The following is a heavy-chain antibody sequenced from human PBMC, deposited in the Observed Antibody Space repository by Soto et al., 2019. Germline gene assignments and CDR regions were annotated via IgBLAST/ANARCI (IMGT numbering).Heavy chain of an antibody. CDR3: ARARPSMVRGVIIKGGNNWFAP. J-gene: IGHJ5*02. CDR1: GGSISSGGYS. CDR2: IYHSGST. D-gene: IGHD3-10*01. V-gene: IGHV4-30-2*01. Sequence: NPSETLSLTCAVSGGSISSGGYSWSWIRQPPGKGLEWIGYIYHSGSTYYNPSLKSRVTISVDRSKNQFSLKLSSVTAADTAVYYCARARPSMVRGVIIKGGNNWFAPWGQGTLVTVSS.